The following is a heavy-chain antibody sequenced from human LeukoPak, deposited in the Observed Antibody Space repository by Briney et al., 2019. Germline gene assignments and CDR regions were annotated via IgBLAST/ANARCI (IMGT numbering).Heavy chain of an antibody. J-gene: IGHJ4*02. V-gene: IGHV3-74*01. CDR3: ARAQGGSHDY. D-gene: IGHD1-26*01. CDR1: GFTFSGYF. CDR2: ISSDGSST. Sequence: GGSLRLSCAASGFTFSGYFMHWVRQAPGKGLVWVSRISSDGSSTIYADSVKGRFTISRDNAKNTLYLQMNSLRVEDTAVYYCARAQGGSHDYWGQGTLVTVSS.